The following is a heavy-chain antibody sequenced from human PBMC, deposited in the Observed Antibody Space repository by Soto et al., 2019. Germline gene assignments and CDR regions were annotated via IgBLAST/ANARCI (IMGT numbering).Heavy chain of an antibody. CDR3: ARGRGLTMVRGPEYFQH. Sequence: QVQLQQWGAGLLKPSETLSLTCAVYGGSFSGYYWIWIRQPPGKGLEWIGEINHSGSTHSNPSPKGRVTISGDTSKSQLALTLSSVTAAYAAAYSCARGRGLTMVRGPEYFQHWRQGTLVTVSS. CDR1: GGSFSGYY. D-gene: IGHD3-10*01. V-gene: IGHV4-34*01. J-gene: IGHJ1*01. CDR2: INHSGST.